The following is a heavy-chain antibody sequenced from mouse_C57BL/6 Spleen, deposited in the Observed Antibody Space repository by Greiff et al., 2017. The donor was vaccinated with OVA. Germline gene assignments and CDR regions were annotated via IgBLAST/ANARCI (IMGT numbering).Heavy chain of an antibody. D-gene: IGHD1-1*01. CDR3: ARRDYYGSLFDY. CDR1: GYTFTDYN. V-gene: IGHV1-22*01. J-gene: IGHJ2*01. CDR2: INPNNGGT. Sequence: EVKLQESGPELVKPGASVKMSCKASGYTFTDYNMHWVKQSHGKSLEWIGYINPNNGGTSYNQKFKGKATLTVNKSSSTAYMELRSLTSEDSAVYYCARRDYYGSLFDYWGQGTTLTVSS.